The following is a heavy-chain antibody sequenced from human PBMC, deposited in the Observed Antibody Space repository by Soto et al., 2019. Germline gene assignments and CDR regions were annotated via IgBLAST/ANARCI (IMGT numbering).Heavy chain of an antibody. J-gene: IGHJ4*02. Sequence: QVQLVESGGGVVQPGRSLRLSCAASGFTFSSYAMHWVRQAPGKGLEWVAVISYDGSNKYYADSVKGRFTISRDNSKNTLYLQMNSLRAEDTAVYYCARDGIGTGTTLREVFWYDYWGQGTLVTVSS. CDR3: ARDGIGTGTTLREVFWYDY. V-gene: IGHV3-30-3*01. CDR1: GFTFSSYA. D-gene: IGHD1-7*01. CDR2: ISYDGSNK.